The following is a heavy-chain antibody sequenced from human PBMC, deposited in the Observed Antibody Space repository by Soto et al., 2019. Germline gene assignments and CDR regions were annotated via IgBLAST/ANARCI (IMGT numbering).Heavy chain of an antibody. CDR3: AKGVPGIAVAGTGYFQH. J-gene: IGHJ1*01. V-gene: IGHV3-23*01. D-gene: IGHD6-19*01. Sequence: GGSLRLSCAASGFTFSSYAMSWVRQAPGKGLEWVSGISGSGDSTYYADSVKGRFTISRDNSKNALYLQMNSLRAEDTAVYYCAKGVPGIAVAGTGYFQHWGQGTLVTVSS. CDR1: GFTFSSYA. CDR2: ISGSGDST.